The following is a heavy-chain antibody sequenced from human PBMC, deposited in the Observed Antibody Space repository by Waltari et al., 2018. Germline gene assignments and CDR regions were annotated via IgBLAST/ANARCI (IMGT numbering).Heavy chain of an antibody. D-gene: IGHD3-3*01. CDR3: ARVSPNYDFWSGQI. V-gene: IGHV4-31*03. Sequence: QVQLQESGPGLVKPSQTLSLTCTVSGGSISSGGYYWSWIRPHPGKGLEWNGYIHYSGGAYYNPSLKSRVTISVDTSKNQFSLKLSSVTAADTAVYYCARVSPNYDFWSGQIWGQGTMVTVSS. J-gene: IGHJ3*02. CDR2: IHYSGGA. CDR1: GGSISSGGYY.